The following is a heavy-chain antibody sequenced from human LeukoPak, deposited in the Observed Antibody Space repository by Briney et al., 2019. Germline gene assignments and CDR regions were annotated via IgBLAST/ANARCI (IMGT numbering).Heavy chain of an antibody. J-gene: IGHJ4*02. CDR2: INHSGST. V-gene: IGHV4-34*01. CDR1: GGSFSGYY. D-gene: IGHD3-10*01. Sequence: KPSETLSLTCAVYGGSFSGYYWSWIRQPPGKGLEWIGEINHSGSTNYNPSLKSRVTISVDTSKNQFSLKLSSVTAADTAVYYCARQPITMVRGVTHWGQGTLVTVSS. CDR3: ARQPITMVRGVTH.